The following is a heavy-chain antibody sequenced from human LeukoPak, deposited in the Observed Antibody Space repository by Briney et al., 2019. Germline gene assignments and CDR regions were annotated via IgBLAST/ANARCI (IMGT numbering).Heavy chain of an antibody. D-gene: IGHD4-23*01. CDR1: GGSISSGSYY. J-gene: IGHJ4*02. CDR2: IYTSGST. CDR3: ARTYGANSHFDY. Sequence: SETLSLTCTVSGGSISSGSYYWSWIRQPAGKGLEWIGRIYTSGSTNYNPSLKSRVTISVDTSKNQFSLTVTSVTAADTAVYYCARTYGANSHFDYWGQGTLVTVSS. V-gene: IGHV4-61*02.